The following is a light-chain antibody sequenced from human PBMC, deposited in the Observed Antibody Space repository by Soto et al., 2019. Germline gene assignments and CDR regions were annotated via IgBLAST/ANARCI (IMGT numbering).Light chain of an antibody. Sequence: SYELTQPPSVSVSPGQTASITCSGDKLGNKYACWYQQKPGQSPVLVIYKDSKRPSGIPERFSGSNSGNTATLTISGTQAMDEADYYCQVWDRSTRVFGGGTKLPS. CDR3: QVWDRSTRV. CDR2: KDS. CDR1: KLGNKY. V-gene: IGLV3-1*01. J-gene: IGLJ3*02.